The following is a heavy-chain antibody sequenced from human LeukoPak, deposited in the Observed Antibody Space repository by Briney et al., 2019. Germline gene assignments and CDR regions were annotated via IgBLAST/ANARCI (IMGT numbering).Heavy chain of an antibody. J-gene: IGHJ4*02. Sequence: GGSLRLSCAGSGFIFNNYAMHWVRQPPGKGLEWVSGISWNSGSIDYADSVKGRFTISRDNAKNTLYLQMNSLRAEDTAVYYCARGPGSRGIFDYWGQGTLVTVSS. CDR1: GFIFNNYA. CDR2: ISWNSGSI. V-gene: IGHV3-9*01. D-gene: IGHD3-10*01. CDR3: ARGPGSRGIFDY.